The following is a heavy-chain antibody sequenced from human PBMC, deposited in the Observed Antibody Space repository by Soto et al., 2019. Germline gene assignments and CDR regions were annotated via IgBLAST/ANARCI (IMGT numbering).Heavy chain of an antibody. V-gene: IGHV3-66*01. Sequence: GGSLRLSCAASGFTVSSNYMSWVRQAPGKGLEWVSVIYSGGSTYYADSVKGRFTISRDNSKNTLYLQMNSLRAEDTAVYYCAYYSGGLLWFGYYYMDVWGKGTTVTVSS. J-gene: IGHJ6*03. CDR2: IYSGGST. CDR3: AYYSGGLLWFGYYYMDV. CDR1: GFTVSSNY. D-gene: IGHD3-10*01.